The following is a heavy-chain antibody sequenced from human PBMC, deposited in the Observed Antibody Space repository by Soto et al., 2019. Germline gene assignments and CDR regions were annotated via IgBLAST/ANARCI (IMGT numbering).Heavy chain of an antibody. CDR1: GYTFTSYY. CDR2: INPSGGNT. CDR3: VRANYGSGTYFAAFDF. D-gene: IGHD3-10*01. J-gene: IGHJ3*01. Sequence: ASVKVSCKASGYTFTSYYMHWVRQAPGQGLEWMGIINPSGGNTGYAQKFKGRVTMTRNTSISTAYMELSSLRSEDTAVYYCVRANYGSGTYFAAFDFWGHGTMVTVSS. V-gene: IGHV1-46*01.